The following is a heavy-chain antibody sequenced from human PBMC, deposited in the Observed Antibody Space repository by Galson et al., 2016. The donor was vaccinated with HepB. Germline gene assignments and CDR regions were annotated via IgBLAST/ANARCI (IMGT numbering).Heavy chain of an antibody. Sequence: SVKVSCKASGGTFSTCAISWVRQAPGQGLEWMGRIIPIFGTANYAQKFQGRATITADEYTSTAYMELSSLRSEDTAVYYCARVLEGPYNWFDPWGQGTLVTVSS. CDR1: GGTFSTCA. CDR3: ARVLEGPYNWFDP. V-gene: IGHV1-69*13. CDR2: IIPIFGTA. J-gene: IGHJ5*02.